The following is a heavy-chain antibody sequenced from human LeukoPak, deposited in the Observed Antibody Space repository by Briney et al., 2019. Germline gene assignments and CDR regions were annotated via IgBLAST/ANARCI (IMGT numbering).Heavy chain of an antibody. CDR3: AKSYYDTVFYYYYMDV. J-gene: IGHJ6*03. V-gene: IGHV4-39*01. CDR1: GGSISSSSYY. CDR2: IYYSGST. D-gene: IGHD3-22*01. Sequence: ASETLSLTCTVSGGSISSSSYYWGWIRQPPGKGLEWIGSIYYSGSTYYNPSLKSRVTISVDTSKNQFSLKLSSVTAADTAVYYCAKSYYDTVFYYYYMDVWGKGTTVTISS.